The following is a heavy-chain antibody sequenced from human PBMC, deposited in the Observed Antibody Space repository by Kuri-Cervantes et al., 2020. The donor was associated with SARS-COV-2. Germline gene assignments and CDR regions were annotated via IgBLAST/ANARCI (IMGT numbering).Heavy chain of an antibody. J-gene: IGHJ4*02. CDR1: GFTFSSCA. V-gene: IGHV3-23*01. D-gene: IGHD3-10*01. CDR2: ISGSGGST. CDR3: ASSYSIDY. Sequence: GESLKISCAASGFTFSSCAMSWVRQAPGKGLEWVSAISGSGGSTYYADSVKGRFTISRDNSKNTLYLQMNSLRAEDTAVYYCASSYSIDYWGQGTLVTVSS.